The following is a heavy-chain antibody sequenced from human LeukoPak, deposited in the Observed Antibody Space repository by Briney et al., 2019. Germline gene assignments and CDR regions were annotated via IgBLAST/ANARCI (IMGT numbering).Heavy chain of an antibody. CDR3: ASGGEMATPALGAFDI. Sequence: GGSLRLSCAASGFTFSSYEMNWVRQAPGKGLEWVSYISSSGSTIYYADSVKGRFTISRDNAKNSLYLQMNSLRAEDTAVYYCASGGEMATPALGAFDIWGQGAMVTVSS. J-gene: IGHJ3*02. D-gene: IGHD5-24*01. CDR2: ISSSGSTI. V-gene: IGHV3-48*03. CDR1: GFTFSSYE.